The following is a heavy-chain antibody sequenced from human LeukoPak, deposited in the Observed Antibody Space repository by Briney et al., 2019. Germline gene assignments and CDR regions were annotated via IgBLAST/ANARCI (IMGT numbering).Heavy chain of an antibody. CDR2: INHSGST. J-gene: IGHJ4*02. CDR1: GGSFSGYY. CDR3: ARGHGSSWYFALDY. Sequence: PSETLSLTCAVYGGSFSGYYWSWIRQPPAKGLEWIGEINHSGSTNYNPSLKSRVTISVDTSKNQFSLKLSSVTAADTAVYYCARGHGSSWYFALDYWGQGTLVTVSS. V-gene: IGHV4-34*01. D-gene: IGHD6-13*01.